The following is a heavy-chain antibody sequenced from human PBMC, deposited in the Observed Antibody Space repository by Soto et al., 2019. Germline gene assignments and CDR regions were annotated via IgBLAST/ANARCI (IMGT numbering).Heavy chain of an antibody. D-gene: IGHD5-18*01. Sequence: ASETLSLTCAVSGGSISSGGYSWSWIRQPPGKGLEWIGYIYHSGSTYYNPSLKSRVTISVDRSKSQFSLKLSSVTAADTAVYYCARDRGAMVFDYWVQGTLVTVSS. CDR1: GGSISSGGYS. J-gene: IGHJ4*02. CDR2: IYHSGST. V-gene: IGHV4-30-2*01. CDR3: ARDRGAMVFDY.